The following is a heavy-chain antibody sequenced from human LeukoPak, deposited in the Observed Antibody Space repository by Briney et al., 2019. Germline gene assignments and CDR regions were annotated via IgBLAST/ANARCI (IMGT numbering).Heavy chain of an antibody. CDR1: GASISSSSYH. V-gene: IGHV4-39*02. CDR3: AREAENYGLTFDI. D-gene: IGHD3-10*01. CDR2: IYYSGIT. J-gene: IGHJ3*02. Sequence: SETLSLTCTVSGASISSSSYHWAWIRQPPGKGLEWIATIYYSGITYYNPSLKSRVTISVDTSKNQFSLNLNSVTAADTAVYYCAREAENYGLTFDIWGQGTMVTVSS.